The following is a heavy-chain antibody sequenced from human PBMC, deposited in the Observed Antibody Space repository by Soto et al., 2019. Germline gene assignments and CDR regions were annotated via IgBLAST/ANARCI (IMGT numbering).Heavy chain of an antibody. D-gene: IGHD3-22*01. CDR1: GFTFSSYA. CDR2: ISSNGGST. CDR3: ARASSGGDHDAFDI. V-gene: IGHV3-64*01. J-gene: IGHJ3*02. Sequence: GSLRLSCAASGFTFSSYAMHWVRQAPGKGLEYVSAISSNGGSTYYANPVKGRFTISRDNSKNTLYLQMGSLRAEDMAVYYCARASSGGDHDAFDIWGQGTMVTVSS.